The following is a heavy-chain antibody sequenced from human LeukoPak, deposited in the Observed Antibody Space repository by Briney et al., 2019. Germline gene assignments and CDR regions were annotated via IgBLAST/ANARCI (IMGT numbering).Heavy chain of an antibody. V-gene: IGHV1-18*01. CDR1: GGTFSSYA. D-gene: IGHD5-12*01. CDR3: ARDSGIVATYTLDY. J-gene: IGHJ4*02. Sequence: ASVKVSCKASGGTFSSYAISWVRQAPGQGLEWMGWISAYNGNTNYAQKLQGRVTMTTDTSTSTAYMELRSLRSDDTAVYYCARDSGIVATYTLDYWGQGTLVTVSS. CDR2: ISAYNGNT.